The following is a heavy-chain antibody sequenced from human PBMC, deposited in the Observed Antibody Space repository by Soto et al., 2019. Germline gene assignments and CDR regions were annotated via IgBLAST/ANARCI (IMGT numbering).Heavy chain of an antibody. Sequence: GESLKISCKGSGYSFTNYWIGWVRQMPGKGLECMGIIYPGDSDTIYSPSFQGQVTISVDKSISTAYLQWSTLKTSDTAIYYCARHGLNGSGWDGLDVWGQGTTVTVSS. D-gene: IGHD6-25*01. V-gene: IGHV5-51*01. CDR2: IYPGDSDT. J-gene: IGHJ6*02. CDR1: GYSFTNYW. CDR3: ARHGLNGSGWDGLDV.